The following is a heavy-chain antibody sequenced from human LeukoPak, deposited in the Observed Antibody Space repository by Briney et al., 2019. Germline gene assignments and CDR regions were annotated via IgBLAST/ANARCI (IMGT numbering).Heavy chain of an antibody. V-gene: IGHV3-23*01. J-gene: IGHJ4*02. CDR2: ISGSGGST. CDR1: GFTVSSNY. CDR3: AKDDPYGGNSAGDHY. D-gene: IGHD4-23*01. Sequence: GGSLRLSCAASGFTVSSNYMSWVRQAPGKGLEWVSAISGSGGSTYYADSVKGRFTISRDNSKNTLYLQMNSLRAEDTAVYYCAKDDPYGGNSAGDHYWGQGTLVTVSS.